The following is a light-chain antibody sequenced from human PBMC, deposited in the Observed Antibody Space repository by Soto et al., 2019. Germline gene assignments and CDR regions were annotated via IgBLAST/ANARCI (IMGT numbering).Light chain of an antibody. CDR2: AAS. CDR1: QGINDY. CDR3: QQSYNFPRT. V-gene: IGKV1-39*01. J-gene: IGKJ1*01. Sequence: DIQMTQSPSSLSASVGDRVTITCRTSQGINDYLNWYQMKPGEAPKLLIYAASALQSGIPSRFSGSASGTEFTLTIPSLQPEDFATYYCQQSYNFPRTFGQGTKVDIK.